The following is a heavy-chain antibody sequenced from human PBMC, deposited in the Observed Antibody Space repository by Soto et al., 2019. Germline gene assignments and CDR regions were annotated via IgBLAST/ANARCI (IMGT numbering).Heavy chain of an antibody. V-gene: IGHV3-74*01. CDR3: ARSMVRGVISAFDI. CDR1: GFTFSSYW. CDR2: INSDGSST. Sequence: PGGSLRLSCAASGFTFSSYWMHWVRKGPGKGLVWVSRINSDGSSTRYADSVKGRFTISRDNAKNSLYLQMNSLRAEDTAVYYCARSMVRGVISAFDIWGQGTMVTVSS. D-gene: IGHD3-10*01. J-gene: IGHJ3*02.